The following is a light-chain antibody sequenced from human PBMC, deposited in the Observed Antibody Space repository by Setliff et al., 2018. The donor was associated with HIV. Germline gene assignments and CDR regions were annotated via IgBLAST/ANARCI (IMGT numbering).Light chain of an antibody. CDR2: YDS. V-gene: IGLV3-21*04. CDR1: NIGSKS. J-gene: IGLJ1*01. CDR3: QVWDSSSGLYV. Sequence: SYELTQPPSASVAPGKTARITCGGNNIGSKSVHWYQQKPGQAPVLVIYYDSDRPSGIPERFSGSNPGNTATLTITRVEAGEEADYYCQVWDSSSGLYVFGTGTKVTVL.